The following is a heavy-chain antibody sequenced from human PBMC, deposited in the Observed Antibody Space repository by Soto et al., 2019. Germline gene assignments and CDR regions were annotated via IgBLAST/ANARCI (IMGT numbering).Heavy chain of an antibody. CDR3: ARDPYSSSWYPLYYYGMDV. Sequence: GGSLRLSCAASGFRFSTYDMSWVRQAPGKGLEWVSVMSGSGSGTYYADSVKGRFTISRDNSKNTLYLQMNSLRAEDTAVYYCARDPYSSSWYPLYYYGMDVWGQGTTVTVSS. D-gene: IGHD6-13*01. J-gene: IGHJ6*02. V-gene: IGHV3-23*01. CDR2: MSGSGSGT. CDR1: GFRFSTYD.